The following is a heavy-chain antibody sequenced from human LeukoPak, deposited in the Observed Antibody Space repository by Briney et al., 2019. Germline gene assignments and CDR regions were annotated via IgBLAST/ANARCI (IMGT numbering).Heavy chain of an antibody. Sequence: GGSLRLSXAASGFTFSSYSMNWVRQAPGKGLEWVSSISSGGYIYYADSVKGRFTVSRDNAKNSLFLQMNSLKAEDTAVYYCARGGYFDYWGQGTLVTVSS. CDR1: GFTFSSYS. V-gene: IGHV3-21*01. CDR2: ISSGGYI. CDR3: ARGGYFDY. J-gene: IGHJ4*02.